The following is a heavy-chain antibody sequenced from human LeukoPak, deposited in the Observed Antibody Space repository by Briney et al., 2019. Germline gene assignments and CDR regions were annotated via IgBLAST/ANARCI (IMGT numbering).Heavy chain of an antibody. J-gene: IGHJ5*02. CDR1: GYIFSDYY. Sequence: ASVKVSCKASGYIFSDYYIHWVRQAPGQGLEWMGWINPANGDTKYAQKFQVRVTMTWDTSISTAYMELTRLTSDDTAVYYCARDGGSSSPYNWFDPWGQGTLVTVSS. CDR2: INPANGDT. CDR3: ARDGGSSSPYNWFDP. V-gene: IGHV1-2*02. D-gene: IGHD6-6*01.